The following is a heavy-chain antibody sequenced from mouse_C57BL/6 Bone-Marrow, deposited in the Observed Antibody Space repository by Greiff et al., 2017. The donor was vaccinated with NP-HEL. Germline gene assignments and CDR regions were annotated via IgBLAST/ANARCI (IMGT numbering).Heavy chain of an antibody. V-gene: IGHV1-42*01. CDR1: GYSFTGYY. CDR2: INPSTGGT. Sequence: EVQLQESGPELVKPGASVKISCKASGYSFTGYYMNWVKQSPEKSLEWIGEINPSTGGTTYNQKFKAKATLTVDKSSSTAYMQLKSLTSEDSAVYYCARGGRLRGFAYWGQGTLVTVSA. J-gene: IGHJ3*01. D-gene: IGHD1-3*01. CDR3: ARGGRLRGFAY.